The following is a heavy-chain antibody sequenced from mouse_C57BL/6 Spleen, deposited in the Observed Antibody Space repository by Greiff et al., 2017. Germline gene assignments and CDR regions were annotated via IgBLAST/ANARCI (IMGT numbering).Heavy chain of an antibody. CDR2: IDPNSGGT. CDR1: GYTFTSYW. Sequence: QVQLQQSGAELVKPGASVKLSCKASGYTFTSYWMHWVKQRPGRGLEWIGRIDPNSGGTKYNETFKSKATLTVDKPSSTAYMQLSSLTSEDSAGYYCANDYYGSRYGYFDVWGTGTTVTVSS. CDR3: ANDYYGSRYGYFDV. V-gene: IGHV1-72*01. D-gene: IGHD1-1*01. J-gene: IGHJ1*03.